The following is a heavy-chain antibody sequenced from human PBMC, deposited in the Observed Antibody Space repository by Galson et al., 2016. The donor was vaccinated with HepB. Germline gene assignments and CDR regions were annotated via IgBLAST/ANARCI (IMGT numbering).Heavy chain of an antibody. CDR3: TTEYGDYLRRSYFDY. CDR2: LRSKIDGATT. V-gene: IGHV3-15*01. D-gene: IGHD4-17*01. CDR1: GFTFTNAW. Sequence: SLRLSCAATGFTFTNAWMTWVRLAPGQGLEWVGRLRSKIDGATTDYAAPVKGRMTISRDDSKNTLYLQKNSLKIEDTAVYYCTTEYGDYLRRSYFDYWGQGTLVTVSS. J-gene: IGHJ4*02.